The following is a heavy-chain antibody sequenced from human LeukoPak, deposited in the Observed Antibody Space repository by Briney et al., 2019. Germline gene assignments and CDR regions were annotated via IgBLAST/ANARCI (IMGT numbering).Heavy chain of an antibody. D-gene: IGHD3-22*01. J-gene: IGHJ4*02. CDR3: GMRVAGSGYRDY. CDR1: GGSISSSRHY. V-gene: IGHV4-39*01. Sequence: SETLSLTCTVSGGSISSSRHYWGGIRQPPGKGLEWIGNILYSGSTNYNPSLKSRVTISVDTSKNQFSLKLSSVTAADTAEYYCGMRVAGSGYRDYCGQGTLVTVSS. CDR2: ILYSGST.